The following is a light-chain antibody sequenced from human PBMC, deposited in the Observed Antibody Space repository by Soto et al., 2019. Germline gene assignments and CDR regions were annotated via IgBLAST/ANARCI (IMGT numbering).Light chain of an antibody. CDR3: HQRGSWPRGT. Sequence: IVLTQSPGTLSLSPGERATLSCRASQSVTTQLAWYQQKPGQAPRLIIHGASSRATGVPDRISGSGSGTDFTLTISTLEPEDSAVYYCHQRGSWPRGTFGQGTKVDIK. J-gene: IGKJ1*01. CDR1: QSVTTQ. V-gene: IGKV3-11*01. CDR2: GAS.